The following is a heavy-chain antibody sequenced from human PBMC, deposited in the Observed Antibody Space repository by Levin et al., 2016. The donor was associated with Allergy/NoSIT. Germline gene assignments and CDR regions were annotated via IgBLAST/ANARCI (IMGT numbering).Heavy chain of an antibody. CDR1: GFSFSRPW. D-gene: IGHD3-3*01. Sequence: GGSLRLSCAASGFSFSRPWMSWVRQAPGKGLEWVAHIKPDGSEKFYVDSVKGRFTISRDNAKNSLSLQMNSLRAEDTAFYYCVGWSESNYWGQGTLVTVSS. CDR3: VGWSESNY. V-gene: IGHV3-7*01. CDR2: IKPDGSEK. J-gene: IGHJ4*02.